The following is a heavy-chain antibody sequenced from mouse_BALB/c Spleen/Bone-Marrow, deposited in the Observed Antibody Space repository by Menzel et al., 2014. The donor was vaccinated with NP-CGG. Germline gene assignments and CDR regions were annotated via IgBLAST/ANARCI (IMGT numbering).Heavy chain of an antibody. CDR1: GYTFTDYA. CDR3: ARGLDY. Sequence: VQLVESGAELVRPGVSVKISCKGSGYTFTDYAVHWVKQSHAKSLEWIGVISTYYGDATYNQKFKGKATMTVDKSSSTAYMELARLTSEDSAIHYCARGLDYWGQGTTLTVSS. V-gene: IGHV1S137*01. J-gene: IGHJ2*01. CDR2: ISTYYGDA.